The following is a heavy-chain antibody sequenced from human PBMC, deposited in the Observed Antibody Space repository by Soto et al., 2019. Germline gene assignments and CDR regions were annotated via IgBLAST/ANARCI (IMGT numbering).Heavy chain of an antibody. CDR3: ARESGGATATLDYYYFYMDV. CDR2: INPNSGAT. J-gene: IGHJ6*03. CDR1: GDTFSDYY. Sequence: QVQLVQSGAEVRKPGASVTVSCRTSGDTFSDYYIHWVRQAPGQGLEWMGWINPNSGATNYAQKFRGWVTMTRDTSIRTVYMQLSRLRSDDTVVYYCARESGGATATLDYYYFYMDVWGTGTTVTVSS. D-gene: IGHD5-12*01. V-gene: IGHV1-2*04.